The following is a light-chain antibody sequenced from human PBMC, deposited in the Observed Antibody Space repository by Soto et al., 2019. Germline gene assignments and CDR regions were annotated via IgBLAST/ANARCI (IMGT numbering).Light chain of an antibody. J-gene: IGKJ1*01. CDR3: QQYGSSPRT. V-gene: IGKV3-20*01. Sequence: EVVMTQSPAPLSVSPGERATLSCRASQSVSSSLAWYQQKPGQPPRLLIYGASTRATGIPDRFSGSGSGTDFTLTISRLEPEDVAVFYCQQYGSSPRTLGQGTKVDIK. CDR1: QSVSSS. CDR2: GAS.